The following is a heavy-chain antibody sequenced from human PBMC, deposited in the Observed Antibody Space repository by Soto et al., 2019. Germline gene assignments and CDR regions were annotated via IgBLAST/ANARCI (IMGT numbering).Heavy chain of an antibody. V-gene: IGHV3-30-3*01. Sequence: QVQLVESGGGVVQPGRSLRLSCAASGFTFSSYAMHWVRQAPGKGLEWVAVISYDGSNKYYADSVKGRFTISRDNSKNTLYLQMNSLRAEDTAVYYCARGEIVVVPAAIRDHYYYYGMDVWGQGTTVTVSS. D-gene: IGHD2-2*02. CDR1: GFTFSSYA. J-gene: IGHJ6*02. CDR3: ARGEIVVVPAAIRDHYYYYGMDV. CDR2: ISYDGSNK.